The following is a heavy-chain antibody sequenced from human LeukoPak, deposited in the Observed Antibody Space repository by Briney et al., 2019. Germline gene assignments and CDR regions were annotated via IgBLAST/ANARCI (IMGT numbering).Heavy chain of an antibody. CDR1: GFTFSSYE. V-gene: IGHV3-48*03. D-gene: IGHD3-10*01. CDR2: ISSSGSTI. Sequence: PGGSLRLSCAASGFTFSSYEMNWVRQAPGKGLEWVSYISSSGSTIYYADSVKGRFTISRDNAKNSLYLQMNSLRAEDTAVYYCARVPTSSMVRGYWGQGTLVTVSS. CDR3: ARVPTSSMVRGY. J-gene: IGHJ4*02.